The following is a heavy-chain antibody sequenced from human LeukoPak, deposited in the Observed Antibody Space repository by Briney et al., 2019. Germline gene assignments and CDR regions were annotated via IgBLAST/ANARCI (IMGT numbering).Heavy chain of an antibody. V-gene: IGHV3-33*01. CDR3: AREGEEGYYDSSGYYHRFDY. Sequence: AGRSLRLSCAASGFTFSSYGMHWVRQAPGKGLEWVAVIWYDGSNKYYADSVKGRSTISRDNSKNTLYLQMNSLRAEDTAVYYCAREGEEGYYDSSGYYHRFDYWGQGTLVTVSS. CDR1: GFTFSSYG. CDR2: IWYDGSNK. D-gene: IGHD3-22*01. J-gene: IGHJ4*02.